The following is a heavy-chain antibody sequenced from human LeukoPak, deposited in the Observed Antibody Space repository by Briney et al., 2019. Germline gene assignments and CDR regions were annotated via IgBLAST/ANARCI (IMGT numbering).Heavy chain of an antibody. J-gene: IGHJ4*02. D-gene: IGHD3-22*01. CDR3: ARDAKDYYDSSGYY. CDR2: IKEDGSEK. V-gene: IGHV3-7*01. CDR1: GFTFSRSW. Sequence: PGGSLRLTCAASGFTFSRSWMSWVRQAPGKGLEWVANIKEDGSEKYYVDSVKGRITISRDNARNLLYLQMNSLRAEDTAVYFCARDAKDYYDSSGYYWGQGTLVTVSS.